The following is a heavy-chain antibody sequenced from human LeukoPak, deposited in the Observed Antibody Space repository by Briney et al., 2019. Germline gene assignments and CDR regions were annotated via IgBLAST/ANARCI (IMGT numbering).Heavy chain of an antibody. CDR3: SRHIYGSGSRY. CDR2: VSGGGTD. J-gene: IGHJ4*02. Sequence: SETLSLTCTVSGASISSDCWSWIRQPPGKGLEWIGCVSGGGTDKYNSSLKSRVTISLDTSKNQFSLKLSSVTAADTAIYYCSRHIYGSGSRYWGQGTLVTVSS. D-gene: IGHD3-10*01. V-gene: IGHV4-59*08. CDR1: GASISSDC.